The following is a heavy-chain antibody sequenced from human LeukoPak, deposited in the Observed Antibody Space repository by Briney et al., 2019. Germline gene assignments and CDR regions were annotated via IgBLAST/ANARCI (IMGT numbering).Heavy chain of an antibody. J-gene: IGHJ4*02. Sequence: GASVKVSFKASGYTFTDYYMHWVRQAPGQGLELMGWINPYCGDTNYAQKFQSRVTMTRDTSINTAFTELSRLRTDDTAVYSCRVSAEAAGRFDYWGQGTLVTVSS. CDR3: RVSAEAAGRFDY. D-gene: IGHD6-13*01. CDR2: INPYCGDT. CDR1: GYTFTDYY. V-gene: IGHV1-2*02.